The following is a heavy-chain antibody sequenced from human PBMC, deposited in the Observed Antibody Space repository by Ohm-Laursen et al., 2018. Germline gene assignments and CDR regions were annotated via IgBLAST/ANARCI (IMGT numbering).Heavy chain of an antibody. CDR3: ARESYGFTSWYFDY. D-gene: IGHD3-10*01. V-gene: IGHV4-4*07. CDR1: GGSISSYY. J-gene: IGHJ4*02. Sequence: SETLSLTCTVSGGSISSYYWSWIRQPAGKGLEWIGRINISGSTNYNPSLKSRVTMSVDTSKNQFSLNLSSVTAADTAVYYCARESYGFTSWYFDYWGQGTLVTVSS. CDR2: INISGST.